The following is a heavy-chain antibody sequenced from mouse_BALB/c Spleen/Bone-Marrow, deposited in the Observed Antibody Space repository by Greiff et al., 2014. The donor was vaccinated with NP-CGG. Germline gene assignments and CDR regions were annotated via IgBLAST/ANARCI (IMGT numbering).Heavy chain of an antibody. D-gene: IGHD1-1*01. Sequence: DVHLVESGGGLVQPGGSRKLSCAASGFTFSSFGMHWVRQAPEKGLEWVAYISSGSSTIYYADTVKGRFTISRDNPKNTLFLQMTSLRSEDTAMYYCARSGIGYYYGSNSYAMDYWRQGTSVTVSS. CDR1: GFTFSSFG. V-gene: IGHV5-17*02. CDR3: ARSGIGYYYGSNSYAMDY. CDR2: ISSGSSTI. J-gene: IGHJ4*01.